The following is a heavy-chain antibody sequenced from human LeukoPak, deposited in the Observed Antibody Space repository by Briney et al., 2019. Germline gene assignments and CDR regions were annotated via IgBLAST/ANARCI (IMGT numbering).Heavy chain of an antibody. J-gene: IGHJ5*02. D-gene: IGHD2-2*01. CDR1: GYTFTDYY. CDR2: IYPDSGGT. Sequence: ASLKVSCKASGYTFTDYYMHWVRQAPGHGLEWMGWIYPDSGGTNYAQIFQGRVTVTRDTSISTAYMELTSLRSDDTAVYYCASYASGYNWLKVWGQGTPVTVSS. CDR3: ASYASGYNWLKV. V-gene: IGHV1-2*02.